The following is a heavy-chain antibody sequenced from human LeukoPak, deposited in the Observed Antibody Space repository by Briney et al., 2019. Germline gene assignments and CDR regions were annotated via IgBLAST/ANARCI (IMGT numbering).Heavy chain of an antibody. CDR2: IYTSGST. Sequence: SSETLSLTCTVSGGSISSGSYYWSWIRQPAGKGLEWIGRIYTSGSTNYNPSLKSRVTISVDTSKNQFSLKLSSVTAADTAGYYCAREVIPVAGTGNFDYWGQGTLVAVSS. J-gene: IGHJ4*02. V-gene: IGHV4-61*02. D-gene: IGHD6-19*01. CDR1: GGSISSGSYY. CDR3: AREVIPVAGTGNFDY.